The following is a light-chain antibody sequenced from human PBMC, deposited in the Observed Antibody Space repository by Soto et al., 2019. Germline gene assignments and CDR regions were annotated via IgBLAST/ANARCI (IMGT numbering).Light chain of an antibody. CDR2: AAS. J-gene: IGKJ4*01. V-gene: IGKV1-9*01. CDR1: QGLRNY. CDR3: QQLNTYPVT. Sequence: DIQMTQSPSSLSASVGDRVTITCRASQGLRNYLNWYQQKPGRAPKLLISAASTLQSGVPARFSGSGSGTDFTLSITSLQPEDFATYYCQQLNTYPVTFGGGTKVDIK.